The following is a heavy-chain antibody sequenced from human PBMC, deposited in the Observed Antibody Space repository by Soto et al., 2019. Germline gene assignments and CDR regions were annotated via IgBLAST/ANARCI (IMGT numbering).Heavy chain of an antibody. J-gene: IGHJ5*01. D-gene: IGHD3-3*01. CDR2: IKGDVITT. Sequence: EVQLVESGGGLVQPGGSLRLSCAASGFAFSSYWIHWVRQAPGEGLVWVSRIKGDVITTNYADSVKGRFTISRDNAKNTVFLRMNSLRAEDTAVYFCARGAFGAYYLDSWGQGTLVTVSS. CDR3: ARGAFGAYYLDS. V-gene: IGHV3-74*01. CDR1: GFAFSSYW.